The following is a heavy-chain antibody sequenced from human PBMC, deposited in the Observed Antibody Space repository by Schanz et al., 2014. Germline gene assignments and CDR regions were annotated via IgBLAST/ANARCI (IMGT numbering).Heavy chain of an antibody. J-gene: IGHJ1*01. CDR1: GFTLSSYA. CDR3: MKDAYCAGDCLPAEYFQH. D-gene: IGHD2-21*02. CDR2: ISYDGSNK. Sequence: QVQLVESGGGVVQPGRSLRLSCAAYGFTLSSYAMHWVRQAPGKGLEWVAVISYDGSNKYYADSVKGRFTISRDNSKNTLYLQMSSLRHEDSAVYYCMKDAYCAGDCLPAEYFQHWGQGTLVTVSS. V-gene: IGHV3-30*14.